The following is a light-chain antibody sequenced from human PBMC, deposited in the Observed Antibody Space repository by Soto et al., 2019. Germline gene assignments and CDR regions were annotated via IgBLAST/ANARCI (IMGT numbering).Light chain of an antibody. CDR3: QQYGSSPIT. CDR1: QSVTSSY. V-gene: IGKV3-20*01. J-gene: IGKJ3*01. Sequence: EIVLTQSPGTLSLSPGERATLSCRASQSVTSSYLAWYQQKPGHPPRLLIYDASSRAPGIPDRFSGSGSVTDFTLTITRLEPEDVAVYYCQQYGSSPITVGPGTKVDIK. CDR2: DAS.